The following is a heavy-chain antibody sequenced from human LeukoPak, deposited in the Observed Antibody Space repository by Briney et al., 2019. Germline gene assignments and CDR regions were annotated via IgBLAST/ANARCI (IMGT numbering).Heavy chain of an antibody. D-gene: IGHD2-15*01. CDR2: ILGGGDST. Sequence: GGSLRLSCAASGFTFSSSAMTWVRQAPGKGLEWVSAILGGGDSTYYADSVKGRFTISRDNSKNTLYLQLNSLRAEDTAVYYCAKVGGFPGYYYGMDVWGQGTTVTVSS. J-gene: IGHJ6*02. CDR3: AKVGGFPGYYYGMDV. V-gene: IGHV3-23*01. CDR1: GFTFSSSA.